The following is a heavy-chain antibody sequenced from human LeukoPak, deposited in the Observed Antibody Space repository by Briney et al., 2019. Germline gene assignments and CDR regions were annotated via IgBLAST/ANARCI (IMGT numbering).Heavy chain of an antibody. Sequence: PSETLSLTCTVSGGSISSYYWSWIRQPPGKGLEWIGYTYYSGSTNYNPSLKSRVTMSVDTSKNQFSLRLSSVTAADTAVYYCARSYGDYVNFDYWGQGTLVTVSS. CDR1: GGSISSYY. CDR3: ARSYGDYVNFDY. J-gene: IGHJ4*02. CDR2: TYYSGST. V-gene: IGHV4-59*01. D-gene: IGHD4-17*01.